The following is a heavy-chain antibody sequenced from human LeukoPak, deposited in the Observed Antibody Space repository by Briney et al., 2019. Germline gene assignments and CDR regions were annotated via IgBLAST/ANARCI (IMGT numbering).Heavy chain of an antibody. CDR3: ARDHDFWSGYYRGWFDP. CDR1: GGTFSSYA. D-gene: IGHD3-3*01. CDR2: IIPIFGTA. V-gene: IGHV1-69*05. J-gene: IGHJ5*02. Sequence: SVKVSCKASGGTFSSYAISWVRQAPGQGLEWMGGIIPIFGTANYAQKFQGRVTITTDESTSTAYMELSSLRSEDTAVYYCARDHDFWSGYYRGWFDPWGQGTLVTVSS.